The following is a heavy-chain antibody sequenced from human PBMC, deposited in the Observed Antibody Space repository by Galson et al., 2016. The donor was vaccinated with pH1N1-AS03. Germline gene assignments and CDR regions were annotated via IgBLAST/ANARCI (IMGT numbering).Heavy chain of an antibody. CDR2: IIPIFGTR. J-gene: IGHJ4*02. Sequence: QSGAEVTKPGESLKISCKASGGTFGSYAVSWVRQAPGQGLEWMGGIIPIFGTRHYAQRFQGRVTITADESTTTASMELSSLRFEDTAMYYCARDVSGSYGLDYWGQGTQVTVSS. CDR3: ARDVSGSYGLDY. V-gene: IGHV1-69*01. D-gene: IGHD1-26*01. CDR1: GGTFGSYA.